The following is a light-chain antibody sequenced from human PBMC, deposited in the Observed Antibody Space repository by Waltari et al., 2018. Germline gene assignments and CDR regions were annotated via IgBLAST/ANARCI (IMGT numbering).Light chain of an antibody. Sequence: QSALTQPASVSGSPGQSITISCAGASSDIGVYNYVSWYQQRPGEAPKLMIYDVSKRPSGVSNRFSGSKSGNTASLTISGLQAEDEADYYCSSYTTSRTVVFGGGTKLTVL. CDR2: DVS. CDR3: SSYTTSRTVV. CDR1: SSDIGVYNY. J-gene: IGLJ2*01. V-gene: IGLV2-14*03.